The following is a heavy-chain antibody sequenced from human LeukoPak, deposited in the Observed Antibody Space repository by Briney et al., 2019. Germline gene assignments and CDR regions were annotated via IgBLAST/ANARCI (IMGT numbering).Heavy chain of an antibody. CDR3: ARDTVVPAAFDY. CDR1: GFTFSSYS. J-gene: IGHJ4*02. D-gene: IGHD2-2*01. Sequence: GGSLRLSCAASGFTFSSYSMNWVRQAPGKGPEWVSSISSSSSYIYYADSVKGRFTISRDNAKNSLYLQMNSLRAEDTAVYYCARDTVVPAAFDYWGQGTLVTVSS. CDR2: ISSSSSYI. V-gene: IGHV3-21*01.